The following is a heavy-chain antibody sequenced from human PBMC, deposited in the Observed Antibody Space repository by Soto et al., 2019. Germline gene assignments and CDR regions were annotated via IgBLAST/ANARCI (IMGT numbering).Heavy chain of an antibody. Sequence: SLRLSCAASGFTFSSYGMHWVRQAPGKGLEWVAVISYDGSNKYYADSVKGRFTISRDNSKNTLYLQMNSLRAEDTAVYYCAKDHGCSGGSCYKYYYYGMDVWGQGTTGTVSS. CDR1: GFTFSSYG. J-gene: IGHJ6*02. D-gene: IGHD2-15*01. CDR3: AKDHGCSGGSCYKYYYYGMDV. V-gene: IGHV3-30*18. CDR2: ISYDGSNK.